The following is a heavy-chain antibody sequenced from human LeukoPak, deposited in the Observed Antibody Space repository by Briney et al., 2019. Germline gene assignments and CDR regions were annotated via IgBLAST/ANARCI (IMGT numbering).Heavy chain of an antibody. J-gene: IGHJ3*02. CDR3: ALGAVRGLHAFDI. D-gene: IGHD3-10*01. CDR2: IYPGDSDT. Sequence: GESLKISCKGSGYSFTEYWIGWVRQVPGKGLEWMGIIYPGDSDTRYSPPFQGQVTISADKSVTTAYLQWSTLKASDTAMYYCALGAVRGLHAFDIWGQGTMVTVSS. CDR1: GYSFTEYW. V-gene: IGHV5-51*01.